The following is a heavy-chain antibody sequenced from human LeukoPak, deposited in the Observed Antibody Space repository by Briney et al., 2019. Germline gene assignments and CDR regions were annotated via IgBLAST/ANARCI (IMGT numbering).Heavy chain of an antibody. D-gene: IGHD3-22*01. J-gene: IGHJ4*02. CDR1: GGTFSSYA. Sequence: GASVKVSCKASGGTFSSYAISWVRQAPGQGLEWMGRIIPILGIANYAQKFQGRVTITADKSTSTAYMELSSLRSEDTAVYYCVRDILGHYDSSGYLTGLWGQGTLVTVSS. CDR3: VRDILGHYDSSGYLTGL. CDR2: IIPILGIA. V-gene: IGHV1-69*04.